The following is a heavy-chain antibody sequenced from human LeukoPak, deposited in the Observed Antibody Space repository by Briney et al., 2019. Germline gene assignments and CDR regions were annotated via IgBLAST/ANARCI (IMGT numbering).Heavy chain of an antibody. V-gene: IGHV1-2*02. CDR3: ARDGRYSSSMIDY. CDR1: GYTFTGYY. CDR2: INPNSGGT. D-gene: IGHD6-13*01. Sequence: ASVKVSCKASGYTFTGYYMHWVRQAPGQGLEWMGWINPNSGGTNYAQKLQGRVTMTTDTSTSTAYMELRSLRSDDTAVYYCARDGRYSSSMIDYWGHGTLVTVSS. J-gene: IGHJ4*01.